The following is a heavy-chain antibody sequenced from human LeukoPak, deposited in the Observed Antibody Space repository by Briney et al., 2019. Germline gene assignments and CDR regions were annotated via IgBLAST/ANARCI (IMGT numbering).Heavy chain of an antibody. CDR3: AKVGSSFQLIWGEYDY. J-gene: IGHJ4*02. CDR1: GFTFSTYA. CDR2: ISGSGSST. V-gene: IGHV3-23*01. Sequence: GGSLRLSCAASGFTFSTYAMSWVRQAPGKGLEWVSTISGSGSSTYYADSVKGRFTISRDNSKNTLYLQMNSLRAEDTAVYYCAKVGSSFQLIWGEYDYWGQGTLVTVSS. D-gene: IGHD2-2*01.